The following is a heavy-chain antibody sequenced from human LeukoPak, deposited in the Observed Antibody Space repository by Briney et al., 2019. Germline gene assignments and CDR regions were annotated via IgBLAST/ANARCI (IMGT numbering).Heavy chain of an antibody. J-gene: IGHJ6*03. D-gene: IGHD3-3*01. CDR1: GYTFTSYY. CDR3: ASQGLETYYMDV. V-gene: IGHV1-46*01. Sequence: GASVKVSCKASGYTFTSYYMHWVRQAPGQGLEWMGIINPSGGSTSYAQKFQGRVTMTRDMSTSTVYMGLSSLRSEDTAVYYCASQGLETYYMDVWGKGTTVTVSS. CDR2: INPSGGST.